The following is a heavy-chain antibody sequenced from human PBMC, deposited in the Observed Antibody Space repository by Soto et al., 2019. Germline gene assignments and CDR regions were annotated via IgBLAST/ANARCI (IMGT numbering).Heavy chain of an antibody. CDR2: IWYDGSNK. J-gene: IGHJ6*03. V-gene: IGHV3-33*01. CDR3: ARGITIFGVPYYYYYYMDV. CDR1: GFTFSSYG. Sequence: GGSLRLSCAASGFTFSSYGMHWVRQAPGKGLEWVAVIWYDGSNKYYADSVKGRFTISRDNSKNTLYLQMHSLRAEETAVYYCARGITIFGVPYYYYYYMDVWGKGTTVTVSS. D-gene: IGHD3-3*01.